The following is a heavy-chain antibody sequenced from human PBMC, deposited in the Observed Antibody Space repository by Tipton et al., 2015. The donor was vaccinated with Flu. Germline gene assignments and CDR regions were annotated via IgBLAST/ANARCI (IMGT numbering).Heavy chain of an antibody. CDR2: IHHSGTT. Sequence: TLSLTCAVSGFSISSGYYWGWIRQPPGMGLGWIGGIHHSGTTYYNPSLKSRVTMSVDTSKNQFSLKLSSATAADTAAYYCAKVYCDSTDCYAGRLQYDYWGQGTLVTVSS. CDR3: AKVYCDSTDCYAGRLQYDY. D-gene: IGHD2-2*01. J-gene: IGHJ4*02. V-gene: IGHV4-38-2*01. CDR1: GFSISSGYY.